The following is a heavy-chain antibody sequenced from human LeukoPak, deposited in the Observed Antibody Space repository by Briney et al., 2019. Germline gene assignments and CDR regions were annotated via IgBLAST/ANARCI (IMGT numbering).Heavy chain of an antibody. D-gene: IGHD6-19*01. CDR2: ISSSSSYI. CDR1: GFTFSSYS. V-gene: IGHV3-21*01. J-gene: IGHJ4*02. CDR3: ARAWGAVAGFDY. Sequence: GGSLRLSCAASGFTFSSYSMNWVRQAPGKGLEWVSSISSSSSYIYYADSVKGRFTISRDNAKNSLYLQINSLRAEDTAVYYCARAWGAVAGFDYWGQGTLVTVSS.